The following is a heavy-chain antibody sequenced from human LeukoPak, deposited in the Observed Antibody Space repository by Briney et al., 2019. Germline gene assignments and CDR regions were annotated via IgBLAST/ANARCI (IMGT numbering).Heavy chain of an antibody. Sequence: GGSLRLSCAASGFTFSSYAMTWVRQAPGKGMEGVSAITDSTYFADSVKGRFTISRDSSKNTVYLQMNSLRAEDTAVYYCARYCSGGRCYSGLDPWGQGALVTVSS. CDR2: ITDST. V-gene: IGHV3-23*01. CDR1: GFTFSSYA. D-gene: IGHD2-15*01. CDR3: ARYCSGGRCYSGLDP. J-gene: IGHJ5*02.